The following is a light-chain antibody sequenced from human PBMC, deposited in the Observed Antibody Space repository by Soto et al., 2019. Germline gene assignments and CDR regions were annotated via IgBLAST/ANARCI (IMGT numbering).Light chain of an antibody. J-gene: IGLJ2*01. CDR3: CSYAGSSTFVL. CDR1: SSDVGRYNL. CDR2: EDS. Sequence: QSALTQPASVSGSPGQSITIPCTGTSSDVGRYNLVSWYQQHPGKAPKLMIYEDSKRPPGVSNRLSASKSGNTASLTISGLQAEDEADYYCCSYAGSSTFVLFGGGTKVTVL. V-gene: IGLV2-23*02.